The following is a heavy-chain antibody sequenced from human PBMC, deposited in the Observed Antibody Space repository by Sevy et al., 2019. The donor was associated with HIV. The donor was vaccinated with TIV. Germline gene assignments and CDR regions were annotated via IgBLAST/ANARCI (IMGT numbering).Heavy chain of an antibody. V-gene: IGHV1-69*13. Sequence: ASVKVSCKASGGTFSRDGISWVRQAPGQGLEWMGGIISFFDMTNYAQKFQGRVTITADESTSTVYMELSSLRFEDTAVYYCARVGGSGWYYFDSWGQGTLVTVSS. CDR2: IISFFDMT. D-gene: IGHD6-19*01. CDR1: GGTFSRDG. J-gene: IGHJ4*02. CDR3: ARVGGSGWYYFDS.